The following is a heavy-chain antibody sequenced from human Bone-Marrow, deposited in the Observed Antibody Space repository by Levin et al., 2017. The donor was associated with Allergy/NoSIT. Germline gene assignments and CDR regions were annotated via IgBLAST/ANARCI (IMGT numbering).Heavy chain of an antibody. CDR1: GAFIDAYY. Sequence: PSETLSLTCTVSGAFIDAYYWGWFRQPPGKGPEWIGHIYYDGDTDYKPSLESRVSISVGSSKDHFSLKLNSVTAADTAVYYCARISGRHSGYVPHHWGQGILVTVSS. J-gene: IGHJ5*02. V-gene: IGHV4-59*01. CDR3: ARISGRHSGYVPHH. CDR2: IYYDGDT. D-gene: IGHD5-12*01.